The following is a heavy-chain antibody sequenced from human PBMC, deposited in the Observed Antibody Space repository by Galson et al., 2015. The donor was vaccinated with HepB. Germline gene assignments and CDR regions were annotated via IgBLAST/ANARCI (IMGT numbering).Heavy chain of an antibody. D-gene: IGHD3-22*01. CDR3: ARDPSSDYTLDAFDI. Sequence: SLRLSCAASGFTFSSYAMHWVRQAPGKGLEWVAVISYDGSNKYYADSVKGRFTISRDNSKNTLYLQMNSLRAEDTAVYYCARDPSSDYTLDAFDIWGQGTMVIVSS. CDR2: ISYDGSNK. V-gene: IGHV3-30*04. CDR1: GFTFSSYA. J-gene: IGHJ3*02.